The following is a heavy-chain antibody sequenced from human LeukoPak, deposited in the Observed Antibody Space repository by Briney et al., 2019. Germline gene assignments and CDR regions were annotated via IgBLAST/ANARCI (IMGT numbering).Heavy chain of an antibody. CDR2: IIPIFVTA. CDR1: GGTFSSYA. Sequence: SVKVSCKASGGTFSSYAISWVRQAPVQGLERMGGIIPIFVTANYAQKFQGRVTITADESTSTAYMELSSLRSEDTAVYYCARAGTYYYDSGGYYWFDYWGQGTLVTVSS. J-gene: IGHJ4*02. D-gene: IGHD3-22*01. CDR3: ARAGTYYYDSGGYYWFDY. V-gene: IGHV1-69*13.